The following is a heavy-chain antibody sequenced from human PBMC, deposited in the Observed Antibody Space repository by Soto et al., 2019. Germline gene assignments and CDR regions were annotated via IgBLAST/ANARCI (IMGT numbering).Heavy chain of an antibody. CDR2: LSGSGGGT. D-gene: IGHD6-19*01. CDR1: GFTFYNFA. Sequence: EVQLLESGGGLVQPGGSLRLSCAASGFTFYNFAMNWVRQAPGKGLEWVSGLSGSGGGTSYADSVKGRFTISRDNSKNTLDLQMDSLRAEDTAIYYCTRSFHPYSSGRIFGFWGQGTVVTVSS. CDR3: TRSFHPYSSGRIFGF. V-gene: IGHV3-23*01. J-gene: IGHJ4*02.